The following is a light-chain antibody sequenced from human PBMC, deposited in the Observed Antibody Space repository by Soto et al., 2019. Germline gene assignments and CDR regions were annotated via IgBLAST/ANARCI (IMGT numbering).Light chain of an antibody. V-gene: IGLV1-40*01. J-gene: IGLJ2*01. CDR3: QSYDNSLSGYVI. CDR1: TSNIGAGYD. Sequence: QPVLTQPPSVSGAPGQRVTISCTGSTSNIGAGYDVNWYQQLPGTAPKFLIYTNNNRPSGVPDRFSGSRSGTSASLAITGLHAEDEADYYCQSYDNSLSGYVIFGGGTKLTVL. CDR2: TNN.